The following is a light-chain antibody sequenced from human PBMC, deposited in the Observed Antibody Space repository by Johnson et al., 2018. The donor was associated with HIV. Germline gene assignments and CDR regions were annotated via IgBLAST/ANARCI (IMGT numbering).Light chain of an antibody. Sequence: QSVLTQPPSVSAAPGQKVTISCSGSSSNIGNNYVSWYQQLPGTAPKLLIYDTNKRPSGIPDRFSGSTSGTSATLGITGLQTGDEADYYCGTWDSSLSAGRGVFGTGTKVTVL. CDR1: SSNIGNNY. CDR3: GTWDSSLSAGRGV. CDR2: DTN. J-gene: IGLJ1*01. V-gene: IGLV1-51*01.